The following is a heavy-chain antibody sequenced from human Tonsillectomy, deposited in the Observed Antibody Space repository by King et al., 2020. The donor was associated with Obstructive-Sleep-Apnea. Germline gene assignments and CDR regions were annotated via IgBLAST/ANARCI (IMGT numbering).Heavy chain of an antibody. CDR1: GFTFSSYG. CDR2: ISYDGSNT. J-gene: IGHJ4*02. V-gene: IGHV3-30*18. CDR3: AKDLRDLGVTYRNLFDY. D-gene: IGHD2-8*01. Sequence: VQLVESGGGVVQPGRSLRLSCAASGFTFSSYGMHWVRQAPGKGLKWVAVISYDGSNTYYADSVKGRFTISRDNSKNTLYLQMNSLRGEDTAVYYCAKDLRDLGVTYRNLFDYWGQGTLVTVSS.